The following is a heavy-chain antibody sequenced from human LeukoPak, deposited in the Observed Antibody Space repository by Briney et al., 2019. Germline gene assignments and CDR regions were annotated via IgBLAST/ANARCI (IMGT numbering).Heavy chain of an antibody. CDR3: ARDRSGSYYLGNYLDY. J-gene: IGHJ4*02. CDR2: IYTSGST. D-gene: IGHD1-26*01. Sequence: SETLSLTCTVSGGSISSGSYYWSWIRQPAGKGLEWIGRIYTSGSTNYNPSLKSRVTISVDTSKNQFSLKLSSVTAADTAVYYCARDRSGSYYLGNYLDYWGQETLVTVSS. CDR1: GGSISSGSYY. V-gene: IGHV4-61*02.